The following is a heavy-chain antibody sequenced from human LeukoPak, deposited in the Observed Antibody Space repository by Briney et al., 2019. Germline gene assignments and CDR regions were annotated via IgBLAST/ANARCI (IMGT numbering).Heavy chain of an antibody. V-gene: IGHV3-7*01. CDR1: EFTLITYS. Sequence: PGGSLRLSCAASEFTLITYSMSWVRQAPGKGLEWVANIKQDGSEKYYVDSVKGRFTISRDNAKNSLYLQMNSLRAEDTAVYYCARDPSGYSGYDPFDYWGQGTLVTVSS. D-gene: IGHD5-12*01. CDR2: IKQDGSEK. CDR3: ARDPSGYSGYDPFDY. J-gene: IGHJ4*02.